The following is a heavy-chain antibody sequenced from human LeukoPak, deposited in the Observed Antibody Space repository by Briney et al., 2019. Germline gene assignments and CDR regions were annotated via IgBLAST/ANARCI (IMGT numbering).Heavy chain of an antibody. CDR3: ARVGGTVAGTGLDY. CDR2: IIPIFGTA. CDR1: GGTFSSYA. V-gene: IGHV1-69*01. Sequence: GSSVKVSCKASGGTFSSYAISWVRQAPGQGLEWMGGIIPIFGTANYAQKFQGRVTITADETTSTAYMELSSLRSEDTAVYYCARVGGTVAGTGLDYWGQGTLVTVSS. J-gene: IGHJ4*02. D-gene: IGHD6-19*01.